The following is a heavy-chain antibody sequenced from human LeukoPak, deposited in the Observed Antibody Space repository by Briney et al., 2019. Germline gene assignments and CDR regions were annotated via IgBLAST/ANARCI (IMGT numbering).Heavy chain of an antibody. V-gene: IGHV4-59*01. J-gene: IGHJ3*02. CDR2: IYYSGST. D-gene: IGHD3-22*01. CDR1: GGSISDNY. Sequence: PSETLSLTCTASGGSISDNYWTWIRQPPGKGLEWIGYIYYSGSTNYNPSLKSRVTISVVTSRNHFSLKLSSLTAADTAVYYCARLLDYDSSGYPDTFDIWGQGTMVTVSS. CDR3: ARLLDYDSSGYPDTFDI.